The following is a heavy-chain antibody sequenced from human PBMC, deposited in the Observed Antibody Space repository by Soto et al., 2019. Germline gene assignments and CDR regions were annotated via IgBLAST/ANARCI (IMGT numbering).Heavy chain of an antibody. D-gene: IGHD3-3*01. J-gene: IGHJ6*02. CDR1: GGSISSGGYY. CDR3: ARDARFPYYYYGMDV. V-gene: IGHV4-31*03. Sequence: PSETLSLTCTVSGGSISSGGYYWSWIRQHPGKGLEWIGYIYYSGSTYYSPSLKSRVTISVDTSKNQFSLKLSSVTAADTAVYYCARDARFPYYYYGMDVWGQGTTVTVSS. CDR2: IYYSGST.